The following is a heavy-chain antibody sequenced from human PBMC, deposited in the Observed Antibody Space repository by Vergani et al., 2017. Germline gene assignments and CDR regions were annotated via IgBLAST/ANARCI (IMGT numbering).Heavy chain of an antibody. J-gene: IGHJ6*03. CDR2: IWSDGSKK. V-gene: IGHV3-33*01. CDR1: GLTFSSYG. D-gene: IGHD2-8*01. CDR3: AREPVLHYYYYYMDV. Sequence: QVQLVESGGGVVQPGRSLRLSCAASGLTFSSYGMHWVRQAPGKGLEWVEVIWSDGSKKYYAESVKGRFTISRDNSKNTLYLQMNSLSAEDTAVYYCAREPVLHYYYYYMDVWGKGTTVTVSS.